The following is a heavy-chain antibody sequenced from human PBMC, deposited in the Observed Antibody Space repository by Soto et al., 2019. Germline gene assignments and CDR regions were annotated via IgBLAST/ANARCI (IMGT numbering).Heavy chain of an antibody. CDR1: GFTFSSHA. CDR3: ARAGYSSSWYFYYYYYGMDV. J-gene: IGHJ6*02. D-gene: IGHD6-13*01. CDR2: ISYDGSNK. Sequence: QVQLVESGGGVVQPGRSLRLSCAASGFTFSSHAMHWVRQAPGKGLEWVAVISYDGSNKYYADSVKGRFTISRDNSKNTLYLQMNSLRAEDTAVYYCARAGYSSSWYFYYYYYGMDVWGQGTTVTVSS. V-gene: IGHV3-30-3*01.